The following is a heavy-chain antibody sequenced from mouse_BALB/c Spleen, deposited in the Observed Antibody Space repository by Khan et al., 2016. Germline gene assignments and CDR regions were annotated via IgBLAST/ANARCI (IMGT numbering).Heavy chain of an antibody. CDR3: VSTSNFALDY. V-gene: IGHV14-3*02. Sequence: VQLQQPGAELVKAGASITLSCTASGFTIKDTYLHWVRQRPEQGLEWIGRIDPTNGNTKYESKFQRKAPITSETSSTTAYLQLSSLTTEDTAVFCCVSTSNFALDYWGQGTSVTVSS. CDR1: GFTIKDTY. J-gene: IGHJ4*01. CDR2: IDPTNGNT. D-gene: IGHD2-5*01.